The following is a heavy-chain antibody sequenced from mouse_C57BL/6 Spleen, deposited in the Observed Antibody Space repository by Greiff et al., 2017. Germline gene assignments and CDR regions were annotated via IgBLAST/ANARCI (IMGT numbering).Heavy chain of an antibody. J-gene: IGHJ2*01. CDR1: GYTFTDYE. CDR2: IDPETGGT. Sequence: QVQLQQSGAELVRPGASVTLSCKASGYTFTDYEMHWVKQTPVHGLEWIGAIDPETGGTAYNQKFKGKAILTADKSSSTAYMELRSLTSEDSAVYYCTESTMITTAYFGYWGQGTTLTVSS. CDR3: TESTMITTAYFGY. V-gene: IGHV1-15*01. D-gene: IGHD2-4*01.